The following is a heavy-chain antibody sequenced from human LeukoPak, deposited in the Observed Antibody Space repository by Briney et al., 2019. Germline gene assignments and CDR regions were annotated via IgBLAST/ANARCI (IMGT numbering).Heavy chain of an antibody. CDR2: VFYTEST. CDR1: GGSISPHY. V-gene: IGHV4-59*11. J-gene: IGHJ3*01. CDR3: ARGHRDNDV. Sequence: KPSETLSLTCTVSGGSISPHYWSWFRQPPGQGLEWVGYVFYTESTNYNPSLKSRLTMSVDTSKNQVSLQLTSVTAADTAVYYCARGHRDNDVWGQGTMVTVSS. D-gene: IGHD2-21*01.